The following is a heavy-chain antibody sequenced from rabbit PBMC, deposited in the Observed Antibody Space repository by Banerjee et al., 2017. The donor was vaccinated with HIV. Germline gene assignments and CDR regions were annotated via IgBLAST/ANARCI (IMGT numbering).Heavy chain of an antibody. V-gene: IGHV1S45*01. Sequence: QEQLEESGGDLVKPEGSLTLTCKASGFSFSNKYVMCWVRQAPGKGLELITCIYSGSGGSTNYASWAKGRFTISKTSSTTVTLQMTSLTAADTATYFCAREGLDNSGDDWLWGPGTLVTVS. CDR2: IYSGSGGST. CDR1: GFSFSNKYV. J-gene: IGHJ4*01. D-gene: IGHD2-1*01. CDR3: AREGLDNSGDDWL.